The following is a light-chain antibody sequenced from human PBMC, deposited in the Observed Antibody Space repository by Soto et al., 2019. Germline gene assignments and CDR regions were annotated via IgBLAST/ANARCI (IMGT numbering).Light chain of an antibody. Sequence: SYELTQPPSVSVAPGKTARITCGGNNIGSKSVHWYQQKPGQAPVLVIYYDSDRPSGIPERFSGSNSGNTATLTISRVEAGDEADYYCQVLDSSSDHYVFGTGTKLTAL. CDR3: QVLDSSSDHYV. CDR2: YDS. V-gene: IGLV3-21*04. J-gene: IGLJ1*01. CDR1: NIGSKS.